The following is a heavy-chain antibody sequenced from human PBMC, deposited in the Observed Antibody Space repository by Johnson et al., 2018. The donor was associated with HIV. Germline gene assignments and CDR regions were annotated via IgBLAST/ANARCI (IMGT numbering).Heavy chain of an antibody. D-gene: IGHD6-13*01. CDR3: ARFRVQAAAGRGDAFDI. Sequence: MQLVESGVGLIQPGGSLRLSCAASGFTVSSNYMSWVRQAPGKGLEWVSVIYSGGSTYYADSVKGRFTISRDNSKNTLYLQMNSLRAEDTAVYYCARFRVQAAAGRGDAFDIWGQGTMVTVSS. J-gene: IGHJ3*02. CDR1: GFTVSSNY. CDR2: IYSGGST. V-gene: IGHV3-53*01.